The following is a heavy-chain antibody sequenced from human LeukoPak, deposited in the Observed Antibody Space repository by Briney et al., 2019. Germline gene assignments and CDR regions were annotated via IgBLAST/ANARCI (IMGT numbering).Heavy chain of an antibody. CDR2: INPNSGGT. CDR1: GYTFTGYY. V-gene: IGHV1-2*02. J-gene: IGHJ6*02. CDR3: ARDHDGMDV. Sequence: ASVKVSCKASGYTFTGYYMHWVRQAPGQGLEWMGWINPNSGGTNYAQKFQGRVTVTTDTSISTAYMDPSRLRSDDTAVYYCARDHDGMDVWGQGTTVTVSS.